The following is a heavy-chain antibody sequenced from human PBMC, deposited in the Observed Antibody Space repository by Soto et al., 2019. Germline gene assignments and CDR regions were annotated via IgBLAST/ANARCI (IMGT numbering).Heavy chain of an antibody. CDR2: IKQDGSEK. Sequence: GGSLRLSCAASGFTFSSYWMSWVRQAPGKGLEWGANIKQDGSEKYYVDSVKGRFTISRDNAKNSLYLQMNSLRAEDTAVYYCARALASSGGSCYWNYWGQGTLVTVSS. V-gene: IGHV3-7*01. D-gene: IGHD2-15*01. CDR3: ARALASSGGSCYWNY. CDR1: GFTFSSYW. J-gene: IGHJ4*02.